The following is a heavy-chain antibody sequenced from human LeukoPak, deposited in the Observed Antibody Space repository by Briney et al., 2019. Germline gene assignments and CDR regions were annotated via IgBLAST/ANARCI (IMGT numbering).Heavy chain of an antibody. Sequence: GGTLRLSCAASGFTFSSYGMSWVRQAPGKGLEWVSAISGSGGSTYYADSVKGRFTISRDNSKNTLYLQMNSLRAEDTAVYYCAKTPDYDSSGCYWGQGTLVTVSS. V-gene: IGHV3-23*01. CDR1: GFTFSSYG. J-gene: IGHJ4*02. CDR2: ISGSGGST. D-gene: IGHD3-22*01. CDR3: AKTPDYDSSGCY.